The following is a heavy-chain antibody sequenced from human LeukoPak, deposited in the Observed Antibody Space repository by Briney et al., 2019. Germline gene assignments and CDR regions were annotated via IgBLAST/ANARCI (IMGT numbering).Heavy chain of an antibody. CDR1: GYTLTELS. D-gene: IGHD6-19*01. Sequence: GASVKVSCKVSGYTLTELSMHWVRQAPGKGLEWMGGFDPEDGETIYAQKFQGRVTMTEDTSTDTAYMELSSLRSEDTAVYYCATYVGAVAGTGVRYYYYGMDVWGQGTTVTVSS. V-gene: IGHV1-24*01. J-gene: IGHJ6*02. CDR3: ATYVGAVAGTGVRYYYYGMDV. CDR2: FDPEDGET.